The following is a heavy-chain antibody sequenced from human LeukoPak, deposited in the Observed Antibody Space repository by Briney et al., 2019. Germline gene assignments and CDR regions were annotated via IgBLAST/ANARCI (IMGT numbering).Heavy chain of an antibody. CDR3: AKEGITMVRGVEVPYYGMDV. CDR1: GFTFDDYA. CDR2: ISWNSGSI. V-gene: IGHV3-9*01. Sequence: GGSLRLSCAASGFTFDDYAMHWVRQAPGKGLEWVSGISWNSGSIGYADSVKGRFTISRDNGKNSLYLQMNSLRAEDTALYYCAKEGITMVRGVEVPYYGMDVWGQGTTVTVSS. D-gene: IGHD3-10*01. J-gene: IGHJ6*02.